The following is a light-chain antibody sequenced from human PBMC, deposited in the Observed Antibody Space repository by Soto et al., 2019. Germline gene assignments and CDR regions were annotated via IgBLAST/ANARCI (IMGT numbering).Light chain of an antibody. CDR2: DTS. CDR3: QQYGTSPCT. CDR1: QSVSSNY. V-gene: IGKV3-20*01. Sequence: EIVLTQSPGTLSLSPGERATLSCRASQSVSSNYLAWYQQKPGQAPRLLIYDTSNRATGIPDRFSGSGSGTDFTLTISRLEPEDFAVYYCQQYGTSPCTFGQGTNLEIK. J-gene: IGKJ2*02.